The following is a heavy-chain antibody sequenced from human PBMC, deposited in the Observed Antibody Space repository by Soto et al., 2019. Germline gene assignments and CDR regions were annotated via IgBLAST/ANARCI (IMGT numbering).Heavy chain of an antibody. CDR1: GFTFSSYA. CDR2: ISGSGGST. J-gene: IGHJ6*03. D-gene: IGHD6-13*01. V-gene: IGHV3-23*01. Sequence: EVQLLESGGGLVQPGGSLRLSCAASGFTFSSYAMSWVRQGPGKGLEWVSAISGSGGSTYYADSVKGRFTISRDNSKNTLYLPMNSLRAEDTAVYYCAKLQQLVTYYYYYYYMDVRGKGTTVTVSS. CDR3: AKLQQLVTYYYYYYYMDV.